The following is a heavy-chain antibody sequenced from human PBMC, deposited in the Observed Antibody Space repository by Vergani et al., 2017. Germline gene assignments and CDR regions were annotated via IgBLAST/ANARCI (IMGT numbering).Heavy chain of an antibody. CDR3: ARVMYRDEASTGYRLEGMDI. CDR1: GGSFNTYY. CDR2: IYSTGST. Sequence: QLQLQESGSGLVKPSQTLSLTCTVSGGSFNTYYWSWIRQSPGKGLEWIGYIYSTGSTNYNPSLNSRVTMSVDTSKNQFSLKLRSVTAADTAVYFCARVMYRDEASTGYRLEGMDIWGQGTTVTISS. J-gene: IGHJ6*02. D-gene: IGHD3-9*01. V-gene: IGHV4-59*13.